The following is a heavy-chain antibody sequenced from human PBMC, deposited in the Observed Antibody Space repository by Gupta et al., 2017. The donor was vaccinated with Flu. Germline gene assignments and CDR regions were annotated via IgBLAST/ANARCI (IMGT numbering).Heavy chain of an antibody. V-gene: IGHV1-18*01. J-gene: IGHJ4*02. CDR1: GYTFTSYG. D-gene: IGHD1-26*01. CDR3: APLVGDVFKY. Sequence: GYTFTSYGISWVRQAPGQGLEWMGWISRYNGNTNYARKRQGRVTMTTDPSTSTAYMELRSLRSDDTAVYYCAPLVGDVFKYWGQGTLVTVSS. CDR2: ISRYNGNT.